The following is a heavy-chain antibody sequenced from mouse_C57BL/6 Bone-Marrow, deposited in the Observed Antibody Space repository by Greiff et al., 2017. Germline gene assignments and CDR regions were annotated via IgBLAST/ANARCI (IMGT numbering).Heavy chain of an antibody. CDR2: INPYNGGT. Sequence: VQLQQSGPVLVKPGASVKMSCKASGYTFTDYYMNWVKQSHGKSLEWIGVINPYNGGTSYNQKFKGKATLTVDKSSSTAYMELNSLTSEDSAVYYCARGGLRGGYYFDYWGQGTTRTVSS. CDR3: ARGGLRGGYYFDY. CDR1: GYTFTDYY. V-gene: IGHV1-19*01. J-gene: IGHJ2*01. D-gene: IGHD2-4*01.